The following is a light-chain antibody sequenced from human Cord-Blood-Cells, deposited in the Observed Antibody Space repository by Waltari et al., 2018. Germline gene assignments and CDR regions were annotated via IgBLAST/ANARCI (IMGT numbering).Light chain of an antibody. J-gene: IGLJ1*01. V-gene: IGLV2-14*01. CDR2: DVS. CDR1: SSDVCGYNY. CDR3: SSYTSSSTLDV. Sequence: QSALTQPASVSGSPGQSLTSSCTGTSSDVCGYNYVSSYQQHPGKAPKLMIYDVSNRPSGVSNRFSGSKSGNTASLTISGLQAEDEAYYYCSSYTSSSTLDVFGTGTKVTVL.